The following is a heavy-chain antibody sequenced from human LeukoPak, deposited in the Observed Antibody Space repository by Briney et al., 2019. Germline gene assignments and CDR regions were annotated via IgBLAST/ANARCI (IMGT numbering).Heavy chain of an antibody. V-gene: IGHV3-53*01. CDR2: IYSGGST. CDR3: AKEGIAAAASKYYYYGMDV. D-gene: IGHD6-13*01. Sequence: GGSLRLSCAASGFTVSSNYMSWVRQAPGKGLEWVSVIYSGGSTYYADSVKGRFTISRDNSKNTLYLQMNSLRAEDTAVYYCAKEGIAAAASKYYYYGMDVWGQGTTVTVSS. J-gene: IGHJ6*02. CDR1: GFTVSSNY.